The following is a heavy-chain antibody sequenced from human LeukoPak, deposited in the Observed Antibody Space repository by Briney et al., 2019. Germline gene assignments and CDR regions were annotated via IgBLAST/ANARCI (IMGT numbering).Heavy chain of an antibody. J-gene: IGHJ4*02. Sequence: PSETLSLTCAVYGGSFSGYYWSWIRQPPGKGLEWIGEINHSGSTNYNPSLKSRVTISVDTSKNQFSLKLSSVTAADTAVYYCARVYHPGSSGYYDEMGDYWGQGTLVTVSS. D-gene: IGHD3-22*01. V-gene: IGHV4-34*01. CDR2: INHSGST. CDR1: GGSFSGYY. CDR3: ARVYHPGSSGYYDEMGDY.